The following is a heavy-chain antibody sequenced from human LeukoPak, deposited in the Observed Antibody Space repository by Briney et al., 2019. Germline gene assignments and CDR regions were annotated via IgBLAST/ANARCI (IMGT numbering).Heavy chain of an antibody. J-gene: IGHJ6*03. Sequence: GGSLRLSCAASGFTFSNYVMHWVRQAPGKGLEWVALISYDGSNKYYADSVKGRFTISRDNDKNSLYLQMNSLRAEDTAVYYCARDGVLRYFDWLFPYYMDVWGKGTTVTISS. V-gene: IGHV3-30*03. CDR2: ISYDGSNK. D-gene: IGHD3-9*01. CDR1: GFTFSNYV. CDR3: ARDGVLRYFDWLFPYYMDV.